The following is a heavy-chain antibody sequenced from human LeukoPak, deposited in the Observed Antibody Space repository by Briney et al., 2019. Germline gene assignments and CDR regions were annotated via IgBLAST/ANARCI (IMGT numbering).Heavy chain of an antibody. CDR3: ARRGIVVAGPFDY. J-gene: IGHJ4*02. D-gene: IGHD6-19*01. V-gene: IGHV3-21*01. Sequence: NPGGSLRLSCAASGFTFSSYSMNWVRQAPGKGLEWVSSISSSSSYIYYADSVKGRFTISRDNAKNSLYLQMNSLRAEDTAVYYCARRGIVVAGPFDYWGQGTLVTVSS. CDR2: ISSSSSYI. CDR1: GFTFSSYS.